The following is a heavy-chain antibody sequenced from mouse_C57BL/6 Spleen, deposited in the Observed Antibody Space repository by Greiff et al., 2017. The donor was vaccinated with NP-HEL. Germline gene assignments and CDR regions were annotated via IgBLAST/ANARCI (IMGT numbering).Heavy chain of an antibody. CDR1: GYTFTDYN. Sequence: EVQLQQSGPELVKPGASVKMSCKASGYTFTDYNMHWVKQSHGKSLEWIGYINPNNGGTSYNQKFKGKATLTVNKSSSTAYMELRSLTSEDSAVYYCASEGYDGYYVGYLDVWGTGTTVTVSS. D-gene: IGHD2-3*01. CDR3: ASEGYDGYYVGYLDV. V-gene: IGHV1-22*01. J-gene: IGHJ1*03. CDR2: INPNNGGT.